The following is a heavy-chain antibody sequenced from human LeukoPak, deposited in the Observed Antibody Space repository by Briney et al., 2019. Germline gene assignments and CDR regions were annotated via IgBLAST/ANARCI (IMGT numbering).Heavy chain of an antibody. J-gene: IGHJ3*02. CDR3: ARDTNLRDSFDI. CDR1: GGSISISSYY. CDR2: VFYSGKT. V-gene: IGHV4-61*01. Sequence: PSETLSLTCTVSGGSISISSYYWSWIRQSPGKGLEWIGYVFYSGKTDYSPSLRSRVSMSVDTSKNQFSLKVTSATAADTAVYYCARDTNLRDSFDIWGQGTMVTVSS. D-gene: IGHD2-8*01.